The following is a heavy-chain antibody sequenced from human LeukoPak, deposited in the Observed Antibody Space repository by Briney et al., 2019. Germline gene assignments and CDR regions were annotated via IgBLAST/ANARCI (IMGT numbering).Heavy chain of an antibody. CDR3: ARVEGTEMATIAEFDY. J-gene: IGHJ4*02. V-gene: IGHV3-7*01. CDR1: GFTFSSYW. D-gene: IGHD5-24*01. CDR2: IKQDGSEK. Sequence: GGSLRLSCAASGFTFSSYWMSWVRQAPGKGLEWVANIKQDGSEKYYVDSVKGRFTISRDNAKNSLYLQMNSLRAEDTAVYYCARVEGTEMATIAEFDYWGQGTLDTVSS.